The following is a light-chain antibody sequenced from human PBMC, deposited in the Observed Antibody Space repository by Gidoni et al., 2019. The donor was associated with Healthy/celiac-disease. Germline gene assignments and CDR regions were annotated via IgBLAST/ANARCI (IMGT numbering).Light chain of an antibody. V-gene: IGKV3-20*01. J-gene: IGKJ3*01. Sequence: EIVLTQSPGTLSLSPGERATLSCRASQSVSSSYLAWYQQKPGQAPRLLIYGASSRATGIPDFTLTISRLEPEDVAVYYCQQYGSSPFTFGPGTKVDIK. CDR2: GAS. CDR3: QQYGSSPFT. CDR1: QSVSSSY.